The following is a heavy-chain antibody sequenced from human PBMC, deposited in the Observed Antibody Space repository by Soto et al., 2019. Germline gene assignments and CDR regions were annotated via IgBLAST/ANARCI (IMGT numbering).Heavy chain of an antibody. Sequence: QVQLVESGGGVVQPGRSLRLSCAASGFTFSSYAMHWVRQAPGKGLEWVAVISYDGSNKYYADSVKSRFTISRDNSKNERYLQKNSLRADDTAVYYCARDQSIVVVTAMQFDYWGQGTLVTVSS. CDR2: ISYDGSNK. D-gene: IGHD2-21*02. CDR3: ARDQSIVVVTAMQFDY. CDR1: GFTFSSYA. J-gene: IGHJ4*02. V-gene: IGHV3-30-3*01.